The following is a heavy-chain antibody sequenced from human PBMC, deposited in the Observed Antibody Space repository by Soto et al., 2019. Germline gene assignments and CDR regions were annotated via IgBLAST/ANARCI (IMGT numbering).Heavy chain of an antibody. V-gene: IGHV1-18*01. Sequence: QVQLVQSGAEVKKPGASVKVSCKASGYTFTSYGISWVRQAPGQGLEWMGWISAYNGNTNYAQKLQGRVTMTTDTXTSXXXXXLXXXXXXXXXXXXXXXXXXRGTXTTGTFDYXXXGXXVTVSS. D-gene: IGHD4-17*01. CDR1: GYTFTSYG. CDR2: ISAYNGNT. J-gene: IGHJ4*02. CDR3: XXXXXRGTXTTGTFDY.